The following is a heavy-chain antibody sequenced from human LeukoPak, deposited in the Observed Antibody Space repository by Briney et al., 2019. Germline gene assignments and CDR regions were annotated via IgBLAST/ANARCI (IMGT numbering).Heavy chain of an antibody. CDR1: RFTFSSYG. J-gene: IGHJ4*02. Sequence: GGTLRLSCAASRFTFSSYGMNWVRQAPGKGLEWVSAISGSGDSTYYADSVKGRFTISRDNSKNTLYLQMNSLRAEDTAVYYCAREGATTAFDYWGQGTLVTVSS. V-gene: IGHV3-23*01. D-gene: IGHD1-26*01. CDR3: AREGATTAFDY. CDR2: ISGSGDST.